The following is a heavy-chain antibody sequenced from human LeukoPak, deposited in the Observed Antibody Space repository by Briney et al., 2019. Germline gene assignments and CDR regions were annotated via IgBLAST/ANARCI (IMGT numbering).Heavy chain of an antibody. CDR3: AKTRSSGWYSTPDY. CDR1: GFTFSSYA. J-gene: IGHJ4*02. D-gene: IGHD6-19*01. CDR2: ISGSGGST. V-gene: IGHV3-23*01. Sequence: GGSLRLSCAASGFTFSSYAMSWVRQAPGKGLEWVSAISGSGGSTYYADSVKGRFTISRDNSKNTLYLQMNSLRAEDTAVYYCAKTRSSGWYSTPDYWGQGTLVTVSS.